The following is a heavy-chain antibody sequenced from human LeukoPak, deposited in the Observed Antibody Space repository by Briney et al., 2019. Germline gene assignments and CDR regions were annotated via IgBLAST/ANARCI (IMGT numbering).Heavy chain of an antibody. Sequence: GASVKVSCKASGYTFTSYYMHWVRQAPGQGLEWMGIINPSGGSTIYAQKFQGRVTMTRDMSTSTVYMELSSLRSDDTAVYYCARDYGFLPRYCSGDNCYSDVGDFWGQGTLVTVSS. CDR2: INPSGGST. J-gene: IGHJ4*02. CDR3: ARDYGFLPRYCSGDNCYSDVGDF. D-gene: IGHD2-15*01. CDR1: GYTFTSYY. V-gene: IGHV1-46*01.